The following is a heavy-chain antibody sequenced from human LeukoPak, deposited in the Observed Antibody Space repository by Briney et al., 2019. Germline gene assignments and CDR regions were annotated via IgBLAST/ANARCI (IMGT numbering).Heavy chain of an antibody. D-gene: IGHD6-19*01. CDR2: INPDGSDK. CDR3: AGHPQAGPFDY. Sequence: GGSLRLSCAGSGFIFRDYWLTWVRQAPGKGLEWVANINPDGSDKNYVDSLKGRFTIFRDNAKNLLFLQMNRLRVEDTAVYYCAGHPQAGPFDYWGQGTLVTVSS. V-gene: IGHV3-7*01. J-gene: IGHJ4*02. CDR1: GFIFRDYW.